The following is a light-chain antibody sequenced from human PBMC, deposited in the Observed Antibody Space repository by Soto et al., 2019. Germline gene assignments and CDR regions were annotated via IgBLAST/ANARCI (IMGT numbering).Light chain of an antibody. CDR3: SSYTSSSTRV. J-gene: IGLJ2*01. Sequence: QAVVTQPASVSGSPGQSITISCTGTSSDIGGYNYVSWYQQHPGKAPKLMIYGVSDRPSGVSTRFSGSRSGNTASLTISGLQAEDEADYSCSSYTSSSTRVFGGGTKLTVL. CDR1: SSDIGGYNY. CDR2: GVS. V-gene: IGLV2-14*01.